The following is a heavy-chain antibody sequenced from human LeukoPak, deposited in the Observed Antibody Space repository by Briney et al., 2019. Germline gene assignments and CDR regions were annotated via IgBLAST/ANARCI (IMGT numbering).Heavy chain of an antibody. CDR1: GGSMSRYY. D-gene: IGHD6-19*01. J-gene: IGHJ5*02. V-gene: IGHV4-59*01. Sequence: SETLPLTCTVSGGSMSRYYWSWIRQPPGKGLEWIGYIYYSGSTNYNPSLKSRVTISVDTSKNQFSLKLSSVTAADTAVYYCARDESSGWGNWFDAWGQGSLVTVSS. CDR3: ARDESSGWGNWFDA. CDR2: IYYSGST.